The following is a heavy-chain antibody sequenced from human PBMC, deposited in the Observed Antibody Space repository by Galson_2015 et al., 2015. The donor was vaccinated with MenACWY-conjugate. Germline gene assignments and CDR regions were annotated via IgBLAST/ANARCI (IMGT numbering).Heavy chain of an antibody. Sequence: SLRLSCAASGFTVNTNYMTWVRQAPGKGLEWVSIIYSGGSTYYPDSVRCRFTISRDNSKNTLYLQMDSLRADDTAVYYCARAGSENCRTTNCLSLGAKFSYYYYMDVWGKGTTVTVSS. CDR1: GFTVNTNY. CDR3: ARAGSENCRTTNCLSLGAKFSYYYYMDV. CDR2: IYSGGST. D-gene: IGHD2-2*01. V-gene: IGHV3-53*01. J-gene: IGHJ6*03.